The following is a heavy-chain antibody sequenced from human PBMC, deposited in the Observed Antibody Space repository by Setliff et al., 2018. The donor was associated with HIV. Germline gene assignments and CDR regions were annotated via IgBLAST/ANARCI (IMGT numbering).Heavy chain of an antibody. Sequence: PSETLSLTCTVSGGPISSHYWIWIRQPPGKGLEWIGYIHYSGATNYNPSLKSRVTISLDTSRTQSSLRLSSVTAADTAVYYCARHSPNVGVRGDAFDIWGQGTVVTVSS. D-gene: IGHD2-8*01. V-gene: IGHV4-59*08. CDR1: GGPISSHY. CDR3: ARHSPNVGVRGDAFDI. CDR2: IHYSGAT. J-gene: IGHJ3*02.